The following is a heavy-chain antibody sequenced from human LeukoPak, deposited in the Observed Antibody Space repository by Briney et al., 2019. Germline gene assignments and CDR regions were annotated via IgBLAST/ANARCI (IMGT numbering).Heavy chain of an antibody. D-gene: IGHD6-13*01. Sequence: GGSLRLSCAASGFTFSSYSMNWVRQAPGKGLEWVSSISSSSSYIYYADSVKGRFTISRDNAKNSLYLQMNSLRAEDTAVYYCARDAIAAAGTFDYWGQGTLVTVSS. CDR2: ISSSSSYI. J-gene: IGHJ4*02. V-gene: IGHV3-21*01. CDR1: GFTFSSYS. CDR3: ARDAIAAAGTFDY.